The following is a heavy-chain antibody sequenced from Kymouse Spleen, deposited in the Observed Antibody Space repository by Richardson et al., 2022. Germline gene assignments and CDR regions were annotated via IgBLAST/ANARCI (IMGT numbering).Heavy chain of an antibody. V-gene: IGHV4-34*01. CDR3: ARGGIAARPDYYYYGMDV. CDR1: GGSFSGYY. D-gene: IGHD6-6*01. Sequence: QVQLQQWGAGLLKPSETLSLTCAVYGGSFSGYYWSWIRQPPGKGLEWIGEINHSGSTNYNPSLKSRVTISVDTSKNQFSLKLSSVTAADTAVYYCARGGIAARPDYYYYGMDVWGQGTTVTVSS. CDR2: INHSGST. J-gene: IGHJ6*02.